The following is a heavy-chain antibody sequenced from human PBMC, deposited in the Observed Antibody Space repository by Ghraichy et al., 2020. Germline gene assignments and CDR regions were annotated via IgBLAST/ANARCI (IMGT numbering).Heavy chain of an antibody. D-gene: IGHD6-13*01. V-gene: IGHV4-59*01. J-gene: IGHJ5*02. CDR2: VYYTGST. CDR1: GGSLGTDY. CDR3: ARVAGAALRGDWFDP. Sequence: SQTLSLTCSVSGGSLGTDYWGWIRQPPGKGLEWIGYVYYTGSTSYNPSLKSRLTISVDTSKNQFSLTLASVTAADTAIYYCARVAGAALRGDWFDPWGQGTLVTVSS.